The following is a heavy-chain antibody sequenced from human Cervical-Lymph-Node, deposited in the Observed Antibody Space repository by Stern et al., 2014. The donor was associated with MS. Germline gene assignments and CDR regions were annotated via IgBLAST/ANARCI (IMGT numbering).Heavy chain of an antibody. CDR2: IWYDGSNK. CDR3: ARDCKLRYFGGGGMDV. V-gene: IGHV3-33*01. D-gene: IGHD3-9*01. Sequence: QVQLVQSGGGVVQPGRSLRLSCAASGFTFSSYGMHWVRQAPGKGLEWVAVIWYDGSNKYYADSVKGRFTISKDNSKNTLYLQMNSLRAEDTAVYYWARDCKLRYFGGGGMDVWGQGTTVTVSS. CDR1: GFTFSSYG. J-gene: IGHJ6*02.